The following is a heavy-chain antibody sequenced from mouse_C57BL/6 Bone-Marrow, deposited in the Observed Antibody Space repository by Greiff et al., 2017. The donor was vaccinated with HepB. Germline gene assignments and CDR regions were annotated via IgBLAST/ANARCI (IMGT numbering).Heavy chain of an antibody. CDR3: ARHYYGSRYFDY. J-gene: IGHJ2*01. CDR2: IYPGSGST. D-gene: IGHD1-1*01. CDR1: GYTFTSYW. Sequence: VQLQQPGAELVKPGASVKMSCKASGYTFTSYWITWVKQRPGQGLEWIGDIYPGSGSTNYNEKFKSKATLTVDTSSSTAYMQLSSLTSEDSAVDYCARHYYGSRYFDYWGQGTTLTVSS. V-gene: IGHV1-55*01.